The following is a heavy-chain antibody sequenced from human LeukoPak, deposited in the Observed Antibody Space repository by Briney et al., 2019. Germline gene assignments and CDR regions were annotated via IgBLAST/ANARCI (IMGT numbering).Heavy chain of an antibody. Sequence: PGGSLRLSCAASGVTFSSYRMNWVRQAPGKGLEWLSYISTSGSTIYYADSVKGRFTISRDNAKNSLYLQMNSLRDEDTAAYYCARDNMVRRVHDAFDIWGQGTMVTVSS. J-gene: IGHJ3*02. CDR3: ARDNMVRRVHDAFDI. D-gene: IGHD3-10*01. CDR2: ISTSGSTI. V-gene: IGHV3-48*02. CDR1: GVTFSSYR.